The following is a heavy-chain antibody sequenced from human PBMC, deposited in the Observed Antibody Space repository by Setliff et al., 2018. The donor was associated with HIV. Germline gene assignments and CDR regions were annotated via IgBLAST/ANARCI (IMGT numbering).Heavy chain of an antibody. CDR2: IKQDGSEK. Sequence: GGSLRLSCAASGFTFSSYWMSWVRQAPGKGLEWVANIKQDGSEKYYVDSVKGRFTISRDNSKNTLFLQMNSLRSEDTAVYYCAKEDQRVTSVDYWGQGTPVTVSS. CDR1: GFTFSSYW. CDR3: AKEDQRVTSVDY. J-gene: IGHJ4*02. D-gene: IGHD2-2*01. V-gene: IGHV3-7*01.